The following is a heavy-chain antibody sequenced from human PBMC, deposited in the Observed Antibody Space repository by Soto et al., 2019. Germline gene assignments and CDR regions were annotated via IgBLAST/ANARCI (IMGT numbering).Heavy chain of an antibody. J-gene: IGHJ4*02. CDR2: IYYTGTT. D-gene: IGHD3-22*01. Sequence: QVQLQVSGPGLVKPSETLSLTCTVSGGSIIDHYWSWIRQTPGKGLEWIGYIYYTGTTTYNPSLKSRVTISVDTSKNQFSLKLSSVTAADTAVYYCARLGGFYQAFDSWGQGTLVIVSS. V-gene: IGHV4-59*08. CDR1: GGSIIDHY. CDR3: ARLGGFYQAFDS.